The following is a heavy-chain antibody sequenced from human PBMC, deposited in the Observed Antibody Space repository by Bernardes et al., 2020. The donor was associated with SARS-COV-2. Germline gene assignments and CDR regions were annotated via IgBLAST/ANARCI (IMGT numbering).Heavy chain of an antibody. V-gene: IGHV1-58*02. J-gene: IGHJ6*02. CDR1: GFTFTSSA. D-gene: IGHD6-19*01. CDR3: AALFQGIAVEDYYGMDV. CDR2: IVVGSGTT. Sequence: SVKVSCKASGFTFTSSAMQWVRQARGQRLEWIGWIVVGSGTTTYAQKFQERVTITRDMSTSTAYMELSSLRSEDTAVYYCAALFQGIAVEDYYGMDVWGQGTTVTVSS.